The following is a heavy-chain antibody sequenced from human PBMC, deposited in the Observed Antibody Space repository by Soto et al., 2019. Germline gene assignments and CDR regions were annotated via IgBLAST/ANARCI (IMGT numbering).Heavy chain of an antibody. CDR1: GGTFRNYA. CDR2: SVPIVGTA. Sequence: QVQLVQSGAEVKKPGSSVKVSCKTSGGTFRNYAINWVRQAPGQGLEWMGGSVPIVGTANYAQKFQGRGTINADESTSTGYMEVRSLRTDDTAVYYGARVTGSHVDYWGQGTLVAVSS. D-gene: IGHD3-10*01. J-gene: IGHJ4*02. V-gene: IGHV1-69*01. CDR3: ARVTGSHVDY.